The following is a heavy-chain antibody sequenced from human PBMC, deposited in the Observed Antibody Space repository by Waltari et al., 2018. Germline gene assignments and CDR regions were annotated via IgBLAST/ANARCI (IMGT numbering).Heavy chain of an antibody. J-gene: IGHJ5*02. Sequence: QLQLQESGPGLVKPSETLSLTCTVSGGSISSSSYYWGWIRQPPGKGLEWIGSIYYSGSTYYNPSLKRRVTIAVDTSKNQFSLKLSSVTAADTAVYYCARSTVTTVDWFDPWGQGTLVTVSS. V-gene: IGHV4-39*07. CDR3: ARSTVTTVDWFDP. CDR1: GGSISSSSYY. CDR2: IYYSGST. D-gene: IGHD4-17*01.